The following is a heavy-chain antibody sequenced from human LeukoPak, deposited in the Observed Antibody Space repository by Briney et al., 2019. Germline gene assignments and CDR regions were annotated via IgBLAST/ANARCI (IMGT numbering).Heavy chain of an antibody. D-gene: IGHD2-21*02. J-gene: IGHJ4*02. CDR3: ASPRGYCGGDCYFDY. CDR2: IYSGGST. CDR1: GFTVSSNC. Sequence: PGGSLRLSCAASGFTVSSNCMSWVRQAPGKGLEWVSVIYSGGSTYYADSVKGRFTISRDNSKNTLYLQMNSLRAEDTAVYYCASPRGYCGGDCYFDYWGQGTLVTVSS. V-gene: IGHV3-53*01.